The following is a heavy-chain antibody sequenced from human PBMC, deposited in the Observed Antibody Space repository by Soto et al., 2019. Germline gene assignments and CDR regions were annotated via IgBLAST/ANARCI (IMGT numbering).Heavy chain of an antibody. CDR3: ARGWKVAGDAFDL. Sequence: GESLKISCKGSGYNFAVYWIGWVRQMPGKGLEWMGMIYPGDSDTRYSPSFQGQVTISVDKSISTAYLQWSSLKASDTAMYYCARGWKVAGDAFDLWGQGTMVTVSS. CDR1: GYNFAVYW. V-gene: IGHV5-51*01. CDR2: IYPGDSDT. J-gene: IGHJ3*01. D-gene: IGHD1-1*01.